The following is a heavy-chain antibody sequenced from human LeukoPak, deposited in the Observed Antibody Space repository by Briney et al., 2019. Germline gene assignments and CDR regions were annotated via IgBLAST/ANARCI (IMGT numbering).Heavy chain of an antibody. CDR1: GYTFNSYD. CDR3: ARGASIGGID. V-gene: IGHV1-8*01. Sequence: ASVKVSCKASGYTFNSYDINWVRQAPGQGLEWMGWMHPNSGNTAYAQKFQGRVSMTRDTSISTAYMELSSLRSEDTAVYYCARGASIGGIDWGQGTLVTVSS. J-gene: IGHJ4*02. D-gene: IGHD3-10*01. CDR2: MHPNSGNT.